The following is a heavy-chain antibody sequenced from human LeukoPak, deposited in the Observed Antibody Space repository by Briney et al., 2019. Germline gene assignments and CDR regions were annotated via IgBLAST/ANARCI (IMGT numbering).Heavy chain of an antibody. Sequence: SETLSLTCTVSDGSISNTGYSWTWIRQHPGKDLEWIGYISYSGNTYYNPSLKSRIAISVDTSKNQFSLRLTSMTAADTAIYYCASRLVATYYFDNWGQGTLVTVSS. J-gene: IGHJ4*02. CDR3: ASRLVATYYFDN. CDR2: ISYSGNT. V-gene: IGHV4-31*03. D-gene: IGHD5-12*01. CDR1: DGSISNTGYS.